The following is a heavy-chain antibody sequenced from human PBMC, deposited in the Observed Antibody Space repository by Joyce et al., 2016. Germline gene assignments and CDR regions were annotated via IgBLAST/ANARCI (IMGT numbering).Heavy chain of an antibody. CDR3: ARDLGFGELSNWYFDL. D-gene: IGHD3-10*01. CDR2: ISYDGNKK. CDR1: GFTFSSFA. Sequence: QVQLVESGGGVVQPGRSLRLSCAASGFTFSSFAMHWVRQAPGKGLEWVAIISYDGNKKYYADSVKGRFTISRDNSKSTLYLQMNSLIPEDTAVYFCARDLGFGELSNWYFDLWGRGTLVTVSS. J-gene: IGHJ2*01. V-gene: IGHV3-30-3*01.